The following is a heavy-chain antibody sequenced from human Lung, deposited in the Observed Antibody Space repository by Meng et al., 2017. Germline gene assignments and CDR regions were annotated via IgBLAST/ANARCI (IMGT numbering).Heavy chain of an antibody. J-gene: IGHJ4*02. CDR3: VPQLGYSDYASLDS. V-gene: IGHV3-9*01. Sequence: SLKISCAASGFTFDDYAMHWVRQAPGKGLEWVSGISWNSGSIGYADSVKGRFTISRDNAKHSLYLQMNSLGAEDTAVYYCVPQLGYSDYASLDSWGQGTLVTVSS. D-gene: IGHD5-12*01. CDR2: ISWNSGSI. CDR1: GFTFDDYA.